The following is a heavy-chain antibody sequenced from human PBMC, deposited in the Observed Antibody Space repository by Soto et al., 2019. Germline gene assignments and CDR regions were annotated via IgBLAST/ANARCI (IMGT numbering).Heavy chain of an antibody. V-gene: IGHV4-59*01. CDR3: ASGATINNWFDP. Sequence: PSETLSLTCTVSGGSISSYCWRWIRQPPGKGLEWIGYIYYSGSTNYNPSLKSRVTISVDTSKNQFSLKLSSVTAADTAVYYCASGATINNWFDPWGQGTLVTVSS. D-gene: IGHD1-26*01. CDR2: IYYSGST. J-gene: IGHJ5*02. CDR1: GGSISSYC.